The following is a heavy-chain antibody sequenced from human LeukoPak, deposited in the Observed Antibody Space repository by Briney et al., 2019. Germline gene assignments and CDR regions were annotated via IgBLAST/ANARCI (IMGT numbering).Heavy chain of an antibody. V-gene: IGHV3-9*01. CDR3: AKGSNYDSSGYYKYFQH. CDR2: ISWNSCSI. Sequence: QSGGSLRLSCAASGFTFDDYAMHWVRQAPGKGLEWVSRISWNSCSIGYADSVKGRFTISRDNAKTSLYLKMNPLRAEDTALYYCAKGSNYDSSGYYKYFQHWGQGNLVTVSS. CDR1: GFTFDDYA. D-gene: IGHD3-22*01. J-gene: IGHJ1*01.